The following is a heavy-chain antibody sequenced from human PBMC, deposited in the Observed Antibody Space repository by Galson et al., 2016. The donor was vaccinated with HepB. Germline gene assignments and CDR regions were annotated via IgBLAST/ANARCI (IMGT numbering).Heavy chain of an antibody. CDR1: GFTFSSYG. V-gene: IGHV3-30*18. D-gene: IGHD3-10*01. CDR3: ANLYCSGQGCFGGWVDY. J-gene: IGHJ4*02. CDR2: ISYDGSDE. Sequence: SLRLSCAASGFTFSSYGMHWVRQAPGKGLEWVAVISYDGSDEYYADSVKGRFTISRDNSKNTLFLQMNSLGPEDTAVYYCANLYCSGQGCFGGWVDYWGQGTLVSVSS.